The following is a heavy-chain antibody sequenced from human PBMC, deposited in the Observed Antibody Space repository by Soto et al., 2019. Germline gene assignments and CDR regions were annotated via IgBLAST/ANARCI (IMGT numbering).Heavy chain of an antibody. CDR3: ASGRLRPFGELSDYYYYGMDV. CDR2: IYSGGST. CDR1: GFTVSSNY. V-gene: IGHV3-53*04. Sequence: GGSLRLSCAASGFTVSSNYMSWVRQAPGKGLEWVSVIYSGGSTYYADSVKGRFTISRHNSKNTLYLQMNSLRAEDTAVYYCASGRLRPFGELSDYYYYGMDVWGQGTTVTVSS. D-gene: IGHD3-10*01. J-gene: IGHJ6*02.